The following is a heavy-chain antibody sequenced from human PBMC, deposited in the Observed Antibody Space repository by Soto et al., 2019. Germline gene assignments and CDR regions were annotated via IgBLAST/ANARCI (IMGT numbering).Heavy chain of an antibody. V-gene: IGHV3-30-3*01. CDR3: ARSPGYCSTHRCYGRDFAMDV. D-gene: IGHD2-2*01. J-gene: IGHJ6*02. CDR2: ISFDGSTK. Sequence: QVQLVEFGGGVVQPGRSLRLSCAASRFTFSNYAMHWVRQAPGKGLQWVALISFDGSTKYYADSVKGRFTISRDNSKNTLYLQMNSLRAEDTAVYYCARSPGYCSTHRCYGRDFAMDVWGQGTTVTVSS. CDR1: RFTFSNYA.